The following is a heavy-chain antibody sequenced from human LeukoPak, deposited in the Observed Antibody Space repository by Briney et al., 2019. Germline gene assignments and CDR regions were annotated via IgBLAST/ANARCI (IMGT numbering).Heavy chain of an antibody. D-gene: IGHD6-13*01. CDR2: IYYSGST. V-gene: IGHV4-34*01. J-gene: IGHJ6*03. CDR3: ARHVGSWYDSYYYYYMDV. CDR1: GGSFSGYY. Sequence: SETLSLTCAVYGGSFSGYYWSWIRQPPGKGLEWIGSIYYSGSTYYNPSLKSRVTISVDTSKNQFSLKLSSVTAADTAVYYCARHVGSWYDSYYYYYMDVWGKGTTVTISS.